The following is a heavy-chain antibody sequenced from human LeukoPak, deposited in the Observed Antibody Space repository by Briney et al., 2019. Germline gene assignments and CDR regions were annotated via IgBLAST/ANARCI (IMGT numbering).Heavy chain of an antibody. J-gene: IGHJ4*02. Sequence: SGGSLRLSCAASGFTFSSYGMNWLRQAPGKRLEWVSYISSSSDSIYYADSVKGRFTISRDNAENSLYLQMNSLRAEDTAVYYCARDVFSSGIDYWGQGTLVTVSS. V-gene: IGHV3-48*01. CDR1: GFTFSSYG. D-gene: IGHD3-22*01. CDR2: ISSSSDSI. CDR3: ARDVFSSGIDY.